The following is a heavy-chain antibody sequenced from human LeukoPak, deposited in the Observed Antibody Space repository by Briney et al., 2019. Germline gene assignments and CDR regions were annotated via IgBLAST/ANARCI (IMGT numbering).Heavy chain of an antibody. Sequence: PSQTLSLTCAVSGGSISSGGYYWSWIRQPPGKGLEWIGYIYHSGSTYYNPSLKSRVTISVDRSKNQFSLKLSSVTAADTAVYYCARVHDYGDHLDYWGQGTLVTVSS. J-gene: IGHJ4*02. V-gene: IGHV4-30-2*01. D-gene: IGHD4-17*01. CDR3: ARVHDYGDHLDY. CDR2: IYHSGST. CDR1: GGSISSGGYY.